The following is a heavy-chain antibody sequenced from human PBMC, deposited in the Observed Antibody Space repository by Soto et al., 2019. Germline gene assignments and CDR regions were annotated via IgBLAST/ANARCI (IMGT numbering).Heavy chain of an antibody. CDR3: AKRGGYDFWSGYYIGFDY. Sequence: GGSLRLSCAASGFTFSSYAMSWVRQAPGKGLEWVSAISGSGGSTYYADSVKGRFTISRDNSKNTLYLQMNSLRAEDTAVYYCAKRGGYDFWSGYYIGFDYWGQGTLVTVSS. V-gene: IGHV3-23*01. D-gene: IGHD3-3*01. J-gene: IGHJ4*02. CDR1: GFTFSSYA. CDR2: ISGSGGST.